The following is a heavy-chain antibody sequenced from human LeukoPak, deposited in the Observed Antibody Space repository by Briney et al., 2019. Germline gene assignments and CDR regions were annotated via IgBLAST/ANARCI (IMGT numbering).Heavy chain of an antibody. Sequence: GGSLRLSCAASGFTFSIYGMHWVRHAPGKGLEWVAVIWYDGSNKYYADSVKGRFTISRDNSKNTLYLQMNSLRAEDTAVYYCAKDYYDSSGYDAFDIWGQGTMVTVSS. CDR2: IWYDGSNK. J-gene: IGHJ3*02. CDR1: GFTFSIYG. V-gene: IGHV3-33*06. D-gene: IGHD3-22*01. CDR3: AKDYYDSSGYDAFDI.